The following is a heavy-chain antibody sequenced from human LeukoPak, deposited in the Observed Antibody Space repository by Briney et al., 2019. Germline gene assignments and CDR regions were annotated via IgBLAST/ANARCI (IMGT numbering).Heavy chain of an antibody. CDR2: IYYSGST. V-gene: IGHV4-59*01. CDR1: GGSISSYY. Sequence: PSETLSLTCTVSGGSISSYYWSWIRQPPGKGLEWIGYIYYSGSTNYNPSLKSRVTISVDTSKNQFSLKLSSVTAADTAVYYCARHRKYWWYFDLWGRGTLVTVSS. D-gene: IGHD2-8*02. CDR3: ARHRKYWWYFDL. J-gene: IGHJ2*01.